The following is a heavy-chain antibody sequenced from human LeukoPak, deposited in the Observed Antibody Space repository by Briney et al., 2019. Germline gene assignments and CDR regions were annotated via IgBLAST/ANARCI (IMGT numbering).Heavy chain of an antibody. CDR1: GFTFSSYW. J-gene: IGHJ4*02. CDR3: YTATPDY. D-gene: IGHD5-18*01. CDR2: IKQDGSEK. V-gene: IGHV3-7*01. Sequence: PGGSLRLSCAASGFTFSSYWMSWVRQARGKGLGWVANIKQDGSEKNYVDSVKGRFTISRDNAKNSLYLQMNSLRAEDTAVYYCYTATPDYWGQGTLVTVSS.